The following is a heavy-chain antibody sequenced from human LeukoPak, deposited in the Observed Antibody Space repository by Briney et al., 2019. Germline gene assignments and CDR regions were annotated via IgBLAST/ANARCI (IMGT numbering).Heavy chain of an antibody. D-gene: IGHD2-15*01. CDR2: IWYDGSNK. Sequence: GRSLRLSCAASGFTFSTYGMHWVRQAPGKGLEWVAVIWYDGSNKYYADSVKGRLTISRDNSKNTLYLQMNSLRAEDTAVYYCARAVGPFDYWGQGTLVTVS. J-gene: IGHJ4*02. CDR3: ARAVGPFDY. V-gene: IGHV3-33*01. CDR1: GFTFSTYG.